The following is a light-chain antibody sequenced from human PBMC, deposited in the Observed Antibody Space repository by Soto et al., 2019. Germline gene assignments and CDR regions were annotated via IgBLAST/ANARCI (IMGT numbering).Light chain of an antibody. Sequence: QSVLTQLPSVSGAPGQRVTISCTGSSSNIGAGYDVHWYLQVPGTAPKLLVYTHNNRPSGVPDRFSGSTSGTSASLAITGLQSEDEADYYCQSYDSRLSAYVFGTGTKVTVL. CDR1: SSNIGAGYD. J-gene: IGLJ1*01. CDR3: QSYDSRLSAYV. V-gene: IGLV1-40*01. CDR2: THN.